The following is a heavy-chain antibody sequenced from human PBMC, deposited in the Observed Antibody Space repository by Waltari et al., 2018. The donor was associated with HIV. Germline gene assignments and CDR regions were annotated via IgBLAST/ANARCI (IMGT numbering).Heavy chain of an antibody. J-gene: IGHJ6*02. CDR2: IYSGGST. CDR3: ARDYGGNSFYYYYAMDV. CDR1: GFTVSSNH. D-gene: IGHD4-17*01. V-gene: IGHV3-66*01. Sequence: EVQLVESGGGLVQPGGSLRLSCAASGFTVSSNHMSWVRQAPGKGLEWVSVIYSGGSTYYADSVKGRLTISRDNSKNTLYLQMNSLRAEDTAVYYCARDYGGNSFYYYYAMDVWGQGTTVTVSS.